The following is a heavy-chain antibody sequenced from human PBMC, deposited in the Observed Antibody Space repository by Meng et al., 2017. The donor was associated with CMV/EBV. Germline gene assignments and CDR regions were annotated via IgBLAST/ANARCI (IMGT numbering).Heavy chain of an antibody. CDR1: GFTFSSYW. D-gene: IGHD3-22*01. CDR3: ASDQPSAYDSSGYYHY. V-gene: IGHV3-7*01. CDR2: IKQDGSEK. Sequence: GGSLRLSCAASGFTFSSYWMSWVRQAPGKGLEWVANIKQDGSEKYYVDSVKGRFTISRDNAKNSLYLQMNSLRAGDTAVYYCASDQPSAYDSSGYYHYWGQGTLVTVSS. J-gene: IGHJ4*02.